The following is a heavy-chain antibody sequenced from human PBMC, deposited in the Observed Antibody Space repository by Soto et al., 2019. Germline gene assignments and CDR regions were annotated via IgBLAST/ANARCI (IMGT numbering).Heavy chain of an antibody. D-gene: IGHD1-1*01. V-gene: IGHV1-69*13. CDR2: IMPIFGNP. Sequence: ASVKVSCKASGYTFTSYDINWVRQATGQGLEWMGGIMPIFGNPDYAQKFQGRVSITADESTSTAYMELSGLRSDDTAVYYCARDKDRLQLGGNYYYILDVWGQGTTVTVSS. CDR3: ARDKDRLQLGGNYYYILDV. J-gene: IGHJ6*02. CDR1: GYTFTSYD.